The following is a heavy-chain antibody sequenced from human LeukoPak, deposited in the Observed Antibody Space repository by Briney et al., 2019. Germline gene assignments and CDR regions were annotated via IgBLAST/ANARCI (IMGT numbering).Heavy chain of an antibody. CDR3: ARRIRGYSYGYVDY. V-gene: IGHV4-59*08. CDR2: IYYNGDT. Sequence: PSETLSLTCSVSGDSITGYSWSWIRQTPGKGLEWIGYIYYNGDTHYNPSLNSRLSMSVDTPKKQFSLNLRSVTAADTAVYYCARRIRGYSYGYVDYWGQGTLVTVSS. CDR1: GDSITGYS. D-gene: IGHD5-18*01. J-gene: IGHJ4*02.